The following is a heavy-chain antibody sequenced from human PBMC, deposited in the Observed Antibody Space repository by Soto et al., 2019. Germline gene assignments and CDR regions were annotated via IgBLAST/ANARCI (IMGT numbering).Heavy chain of an antibody. V-gene: IGHV4-39*01. Sequence: PSETLSLTCTVSGGSISSSSYYWGWIRQPPGKGLEWIGSIYYSGSTYYNPSLKSRVTISVDTSKNQFSLKLSSVTAADTAVYYCARHWRFGGRYYYYGMDVWGQGTTVTVSS. D-gene: IGHD3-10*01. CDR1: GGSISSSSYY. CDR2: IYYSGST. CDR3: ARHWRFGGRYYYYGMDV. J-gene: IGHJ6*02.